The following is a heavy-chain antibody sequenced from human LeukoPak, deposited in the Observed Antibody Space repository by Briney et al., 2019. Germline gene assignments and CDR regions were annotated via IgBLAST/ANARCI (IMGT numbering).Heavy chain of an antibody. J-gene: IGHJ4*02. CDR1: GFSFSTYS. D-gene: IGHD1-14*01. CDR2: MDQGGGFI. CDR3: AKDYRGSGEVGETGPLDY. Sequence: GGSLRLSCAASGFSFSTYSFSWVRQAPGKGLEWVAGMDQGGGFIQYADSVKGRFTISRDNSKNTLHLQMSSLRAEDTAVYYCAKDYRGSGEVGETGPLDYWGQGTLVTVSS. V-gene: IGHV3-23*01.